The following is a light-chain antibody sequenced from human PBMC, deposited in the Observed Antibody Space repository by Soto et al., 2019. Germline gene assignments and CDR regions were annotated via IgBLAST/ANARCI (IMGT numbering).Light chain of an antibody. CDR1: SSNIGAGYD. J-gene: IGLJ3*02. V-gene: IGLV1-40*01. Sequence: QSVLTQPPSLSGAPGQRVTISCTGSSSNIGAGYDVHWYQQLPGTAPKLLIYGNSNRPSGVPDRSSGSKSGTSASLAITGLQAEDEADYYCQSYDSSLSGYWVFGGGTKLNVL. CDR2: GNS. CDR3: QSYDSSLSGYWV.